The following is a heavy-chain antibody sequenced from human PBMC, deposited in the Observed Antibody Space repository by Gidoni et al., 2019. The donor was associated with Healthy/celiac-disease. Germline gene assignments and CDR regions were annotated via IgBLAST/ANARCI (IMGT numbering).Heavy chain of an antibody. J-gene: IGHJ4*02. V-gene: IGHV1-2*02. CDR1: GSNFTGYY. Sequence: QVQLVQSGAEVKKPGASVKVSCKASGSNFTGYYMHWVRQAPGQGLEWMGWINPNSGGTNYAQKCQGRVTRTRDTSISTAYMELSRLRSDDTAVYYCARDRSGVVVVALFDYWGQGTLVTVSS. CDR3: ARDRSGVVVVALFDY. D-gene: IGHD2-21*01. CDR2: INPNSGGT.